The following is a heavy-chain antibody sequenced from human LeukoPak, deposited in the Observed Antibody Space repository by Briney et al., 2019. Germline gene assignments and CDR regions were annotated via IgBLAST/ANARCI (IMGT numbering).Heavy chain of an antibody. CDR1: GFFFSSHA. J-gene: IGHJ4*02. V-gene: IGHV3-30*04. D-gene: IGHD3-3*01. Sequence: GSLRLSCAASGFFFSSHAMHWVRQAPGKGPEWVAVISYDGINIDYADSVKGRFTISRDNSKNTLYLQMNSLRAEDTAVYYCARCRDYNFWSGSAFDYWGQGTLVTVSS. CDR2: ISYDGINI. CDR3: ARCRDYNFWSGSAFDY.